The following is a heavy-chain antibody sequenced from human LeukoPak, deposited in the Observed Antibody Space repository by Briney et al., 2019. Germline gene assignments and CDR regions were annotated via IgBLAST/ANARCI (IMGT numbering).Heavy chain of an antibody. CDR3: AKDLSLSNSGSYYPSHFHYYYSMDV. J-gene: IGHJ6*02. CDR2: ISSSSSYI. Sequence: KPGGSLRLSCAASGFTFSSYSMNWVRQAPGKGLEWVSSISSSSSYIYYADSVKGRFTISRDNSKNTLYLQMNSLRAEDTAVYYCAKDLSLSNSGSYYPSHFHYYYSMDVWGQGTTVTVSS. D-gene: IGHD1-26*01. CDR1: GFTFSSYS. V-gene: IGHV3-21*01.